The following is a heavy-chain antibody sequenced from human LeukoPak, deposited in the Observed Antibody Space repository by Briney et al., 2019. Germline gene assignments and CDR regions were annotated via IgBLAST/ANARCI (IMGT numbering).Heavy chain of an antibody. Sequence: GASVKVSCKASGGTFSSYAISWVRQAPGQGLEWMGGIIPIFGTANYAQKFQGRVTITTDESTSTAYMELSSLRSDDTAVYYCARGAPSRYSSSFPPVYYYYYMDVWGKGTTVTVSS. CDR2: IIPIFGTA. CDR1: GGTFSSYA. V-gene: IGHV1-69*05. D-gene: IGHD6-13*01. CDR3: ARGAPSRYSSSFPPVYYYYYMDV. J-gene: IGHJ6*03.